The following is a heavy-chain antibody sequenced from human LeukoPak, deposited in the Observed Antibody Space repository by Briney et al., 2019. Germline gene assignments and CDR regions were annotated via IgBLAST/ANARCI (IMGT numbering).Heavy chain of an antibody. CDR2: ISWNSGSI. J-gene: IGHJ4*02. CDR1: GFTFDDYA. Sequence: PGGSLRLSCAASGFTFDDYAMHWVRQAPGKGLEWVSGISWNSGSIGYADSVKGRFTISRDNAKNSLYLQMNSLRAEDMALYYCAKEGDSSGWSSLFDYWGQGTLVTVSS. CDR3: AKEGDSSGWSSLFDY. V-gene: IGHV3-9*03. D-gene: IGHD6-19*01.